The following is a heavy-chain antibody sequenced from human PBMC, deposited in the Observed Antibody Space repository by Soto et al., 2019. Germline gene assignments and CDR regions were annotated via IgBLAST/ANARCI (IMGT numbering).Heavy chain of an antibody. CDR2: INPNSGGT. V-gene: IGHV1-2*04. J-gene: IGHJ4*02. D-gene: IGHD6-19*01. CDR3: ARDIGSGPQYYFDY. Sequence: QVQLVQSGAEVKKPGASVKVSCKASGYTFTGYYMHWVRQAPGQGLEWMGWINPNSGGTKYAKKFQGWVTMTRDTSISTAYMELRRLRSGDTAVYFCARDIGSGPQYYFDYWGQGTLDTVSS. CDR1: GYTFTGYY.